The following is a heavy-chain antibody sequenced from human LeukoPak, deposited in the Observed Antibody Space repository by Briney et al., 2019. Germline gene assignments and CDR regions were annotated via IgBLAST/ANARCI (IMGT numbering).Heavy chain of an antibody. V-gene: IGHV3-48*01. Sequence: PGGSLRLSCAVSGFTFSSYSMNWVRQAPGKGLEWVSYISYSGSTTYYADSVKGRFTISRDNGKNSLYLQMNSLRAEDTAVYYCASAGNSGYWGQGTLVTVSS. CDR3: ASAGNSGY. J-gene: IGHJ4*02. CDR2: ISYSGSTT. D-gene: IGHD5-12*01. CDR1: GFTFSSYS.